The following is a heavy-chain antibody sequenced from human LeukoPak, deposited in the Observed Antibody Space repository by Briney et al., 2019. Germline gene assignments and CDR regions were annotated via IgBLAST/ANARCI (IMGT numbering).Heavy chain of an antibody. CDR3: ARDFSGLRYFDLAAYYYGMDV. Sequence: GGSLRLSCAASGFTFSSYSMNWVRQAPGKGLEWVSSISSSSSYIYYADSVKGRFTISRDNAKNSLYLQMNSLRAEDTAVYYCARDFSGLRYFDLAAYYYGMDVWGQGTTVTVSS. J-gene: IGHJ6*02. V-gene: IGHV3-21*01. CDR2: ISSSSSYI. CDR1: GFTFSSYS. D-gene: IGHD3-9*01.